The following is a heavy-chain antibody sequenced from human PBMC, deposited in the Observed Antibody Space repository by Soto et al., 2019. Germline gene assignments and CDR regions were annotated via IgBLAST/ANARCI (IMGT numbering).Heavy chain of an antibody. CDR3: TRSTYYEYFQH. CDR2: IYNSGST. D-gene: IGHD1-26*01. J-gene: IGHJ1*01. Sequence: QVQLQESGPGLVKPSETLSLTCSVSGGSISNDYWGWIRQPPGKGLEWIAYIYNSGSTNDNPSLQGRVIISVDTSKDQFSLKLSSVTTADTAVYYWTRSTYYEYFQHWGQGTLVTVSS. CDR1: GGSISNDY. V-gene: IGHV4-59*01.